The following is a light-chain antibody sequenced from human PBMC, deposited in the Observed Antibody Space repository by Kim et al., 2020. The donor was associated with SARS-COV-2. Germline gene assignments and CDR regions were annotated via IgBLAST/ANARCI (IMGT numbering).Light chain of an antibody. CDR1: QSVSTS. CDR3: QQREDWPLT. J-gene: IGKJ4*01. CDR2: DAS. V-gene: IGKV3-11*01. Sequence: LSPGERATLSGKASQSVSTSVAWFQHKPGQAPRNLIRDASYRATGIPARFSGSGSETDFTLTIAGLQAEDFAVYYCQQREDWPLTFGGGTKVDIK.